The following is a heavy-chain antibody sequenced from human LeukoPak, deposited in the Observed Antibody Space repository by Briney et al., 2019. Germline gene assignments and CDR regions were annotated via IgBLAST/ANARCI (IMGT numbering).Heavy chain of an antibody. CDR2: FGTRSTSI. CDR1: GFTFSGYS. V-gene: IGHV3-21*01. CDR3: ARDRGVDTAMVGAFDI. D-gene: IGHD5-18*01. Sequence: GGSLRLSCTASGFTFSGYSMNWIRQAPGKGLEWVSSFGTRSTSIYHAGSVKGRFAISRDNAKNSLYLQMNSLRAEDTALYYCARDRGVDTAMVGAFDIWGQGTMVTVSS. J-gene: IGHJ3*02.